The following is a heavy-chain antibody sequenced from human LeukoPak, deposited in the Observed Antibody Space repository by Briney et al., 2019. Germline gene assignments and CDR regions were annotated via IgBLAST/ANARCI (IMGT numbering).Heavy chain of an antibody. J-gene: IGHJ4*02. Sequence: SETLSLTCTVSGGSISSSSYYWGWIRQPPGKGLEWIGSIYYSGSTYYNPSLKSRVTISVDTSKNQFSLKLSSVTAADTAVYYCARNVGYCSSTSCPDTLYYFDYWGQGTLVTVSS. CDR1: GGSISSSSYY. V-gene: IGHV4-39*07. D-gene: IGHD2-2*01. CDR2: IYYSGST. CDR3: ARNVGYCSSTSCPDTLYYFDY.